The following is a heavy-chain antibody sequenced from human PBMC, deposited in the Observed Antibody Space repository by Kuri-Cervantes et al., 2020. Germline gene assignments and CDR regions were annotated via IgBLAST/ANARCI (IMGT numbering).Heavy chain of an antibody. Sequence: SETLSLTCTVSGGSVSSDSYYWSWIRQPPEKGLEWIGYIYHSGSTYYNPSLKSRVTISVDRSKNQFSLKLSSVTAADTAVYYCARARDIGYCSGGSCYYFDYWGQGTLVTVSS. CDR3: ARARDIGYCSGGSCYYFDY. D-gene: IGHD2-15*01. J-gene: IGHJ4*02. CDR1: GGSVSSDSYY. V-gene: IGHV4-30-2*01. CDR2: IYHSGST.